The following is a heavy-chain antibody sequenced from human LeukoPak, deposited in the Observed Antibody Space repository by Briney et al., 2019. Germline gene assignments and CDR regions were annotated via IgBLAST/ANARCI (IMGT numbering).Heavy chain of an antibody. J-gene: IGHJ4*02. CDR1: GDSISRYY. V-gene: IGHV4-59*08. Sequence: MPSETLSLTCTVSGDSISRYYWNWIRQPPGKGLEWIGHIYYRGSTNYNPSLKSRVTISVDTSNNQFSLKLNSVTAADTAVYYCARQVGLGTVAAPGRFDYWGQGTLVTVSS. CDR3: ARQVGLGTVAAPGRFDY. CDR2: IYYRGST. D-gene: IGHD4-23*01.